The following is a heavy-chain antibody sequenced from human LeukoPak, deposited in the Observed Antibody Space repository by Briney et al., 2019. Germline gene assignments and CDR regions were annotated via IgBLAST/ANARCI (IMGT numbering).Heavy chain of an antibody. V-gene: IGHV3-53*01. CDR3: ARRAGGYSHPYDY. Sequence: GGSLRLSCAVSGFTVSGNYMSWVRQAPGKGLEWVSLIYSGGTTYYADSVKGRFTISRDNSKNTLYLQMNSLRAEATAVYYCARRAGGYSHPYDYWGQGILVTVSS. J-gene: IGHJ4*02. CDR2: IYSGGTT. D-gene: IGHD4-23*01. CDR1: GFTVSGNY.